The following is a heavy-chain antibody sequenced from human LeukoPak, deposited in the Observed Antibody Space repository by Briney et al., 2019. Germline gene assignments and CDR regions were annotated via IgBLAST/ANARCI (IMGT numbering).Heavy chain of an antibody. Sequence: GGSLRLSCAASGFTFSSYAMSWVRQAPGKGLEWVSAISGSGGSTYYADSVKGQFTISRDNSKNTLYPQMHSLRAEDTAVYYCAKDLRGVTVPPFDYWGQGTLVTVSS. J-gene: IGHJ4*02. D-gene: IGHD4-17*01. CDR1: GFTFSSYA. CDR2: ISGSGGST. V-gene: IGHV3-23*01. CDR3: AKDLRGVTVPPFDY.